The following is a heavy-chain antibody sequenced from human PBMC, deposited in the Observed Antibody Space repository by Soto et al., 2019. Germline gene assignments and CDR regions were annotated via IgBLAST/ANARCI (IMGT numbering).Heavy chain of an antibody. D-gene: IGHD6-13*01. Sequence: PGGSLRLSCAASGFTFSSYSMNWVRQAPGKGLEWVSSISSSSYIYYADSVKGRFTISRDNAKNSLYLQMNSLRAEDTAVYYCARDSQQLVPYFDYWGQGTLVTVSS. CDR1: GFTFSSYS. CDR2: ISSSSYI. V-gene: IGHV3-21*01. CDR3: ARDSQQLVPYFDY. J-gene: IGHJ4*02.